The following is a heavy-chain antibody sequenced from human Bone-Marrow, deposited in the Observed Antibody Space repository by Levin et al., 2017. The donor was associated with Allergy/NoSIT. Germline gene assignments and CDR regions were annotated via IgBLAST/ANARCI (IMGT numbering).Heavy chain of an antibody. CDR2: ISIHGSNQ. V-gene: IGHV3-30*04. D-gene: IGHD3-3*01. CDR1: GFTFSRYS. Sequence: GGSLRLSCAASGFTFSRYSMHWVRQAPGKGLEWVAVISIHGSNQYYTDSVKGRFTISRDNSKNTLFLHMDGLRAEDTAVYFCSGDPGATLDHSYFDGTDVWGQGTTVTVSS. CDR3: SGDPGATLDHSYFDGTDV. J-gene: IGHJ6*02.